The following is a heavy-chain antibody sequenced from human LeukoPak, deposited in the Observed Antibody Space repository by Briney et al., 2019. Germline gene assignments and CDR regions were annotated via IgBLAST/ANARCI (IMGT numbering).Heavy chain of an antibody. CDR1: GASISGYY. CDR3: ASYPKLGYCSGGSCRGRPFDY. D-gene: IGHD2-15*01. Sequence: SETLSLTCTVSGASISGYYWSWFRRPPGKGLEWIGEINHSGSTNYNPSLKSRVTISVDTSKNQFSLELSSVTAADTAVYYCASYPKLGYCSGGSCRGRPFDYWGQGTLVTVSS. CDR2: INHSGST. V-gene: IGHV4-34*01. J-gene: IGHJ4*02.